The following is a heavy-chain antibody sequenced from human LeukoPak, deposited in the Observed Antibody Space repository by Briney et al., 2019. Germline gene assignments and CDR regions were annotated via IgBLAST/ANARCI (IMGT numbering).Heavy chain of an antibody. Sequence: GGSLRLSCAASGFTFSSYWMSWVRQAPGKGLEWVANIKQDGSEKYYVDSVKGRFTISRDNAKNSLYLQMNSLRAEDTAVYYCARGLWFGETYAGYFDYWGQGTLVTVSS. D-gene: IGHD3-10*01. CDR3: ARGLWFGETYAGYFDY. J-gene: IGHJ4*02. CDR1: GFTFSSYW. V-gene: IGHV3-7*01. CDR2: IKQDGSEK.